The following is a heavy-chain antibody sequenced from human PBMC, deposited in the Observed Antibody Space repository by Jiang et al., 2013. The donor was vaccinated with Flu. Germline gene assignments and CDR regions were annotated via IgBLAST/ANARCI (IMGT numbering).Heavy chain of an antibody. V-gene: IGHV1-2*02. J-gene: IGHJ6*02. CDR1: GYLFNGYY. CDR3: ARGFCSGDTCTSFHYYYGLDI. Sequence: GAEVKKPGASVKVSCEASGYLFNGYYIHWMRQAPGQGLEWIGWINPHTGDTKYGQKYDGRVTMTRDASINTAYMELTRLISDDTAVYYCARGFCSGDTCTSFHYYYGLDIWGQGTTVTVSS. CDR2: INPHTGDT. D-gene: IGHD2-15*01.